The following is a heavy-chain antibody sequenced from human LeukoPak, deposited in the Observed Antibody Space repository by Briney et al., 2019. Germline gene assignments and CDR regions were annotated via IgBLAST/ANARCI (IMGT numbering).Heavy chain of an antibody. J-gene: IGHJ6*03. Sequence: SQTLSLTCAISGDSVSSNSAAWNWIRQSPSRGLEWLGRTYYRSKWYNDYAVPVKSRITINPDTSKNQFSLQLNSVTPEDTAVYYCAREAGEWLPPDYYYYYYMDVWGKGTTVTVSS. V-gene: IGHV6-1*01. CDR1: GDSVSSNSAA. D-gene: IGHD6-19*01. CDR2: TYYRSKWYN. CDR3: AREAGEWLPPDYYYYYYMDV.